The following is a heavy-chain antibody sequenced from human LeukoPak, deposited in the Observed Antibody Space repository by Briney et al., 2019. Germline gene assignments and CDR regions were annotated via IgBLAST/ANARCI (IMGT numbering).Heavy chain of an antibody. J-gene: IGHJ4*02. D-gene: IGHD7-27*01. V-gene: IGHV4-59*12. CDR2: MSYSGST. CDR1: GGSIASYY. Sequence: SETLSLTCTVSGGSIASYYWSWTRQPPGKGLEWIGHMSYSGSTYYNPSLKSRVTISEDTSKNQFSLKLSSVTAADTAVYYCARDAPSATGELDYWGQGTLVTVSS. CDR3: ARDAPSATGELDY.